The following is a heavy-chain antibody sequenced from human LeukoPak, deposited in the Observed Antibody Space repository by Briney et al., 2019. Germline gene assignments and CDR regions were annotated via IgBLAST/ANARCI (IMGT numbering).Heavy chain of an antibody. V-gene: IGHV1-2*02. CDR2: INPNSGGT. Sequence: GASVKVPCKASGYTFTGYYMHWVRQAPGQGLEWMGWINPNSGGTNYAQKFQGRVTMTRDTSISTAYMELSRLRSDDTAVYYCARVVAPRRIFQHWGQGTLVTVSS. D-gene: IGHD2-15*01. CDR3: ARVVAPRRIFQH. CDR1: GYTFTGYY. J-gene: IGHJ1*01.